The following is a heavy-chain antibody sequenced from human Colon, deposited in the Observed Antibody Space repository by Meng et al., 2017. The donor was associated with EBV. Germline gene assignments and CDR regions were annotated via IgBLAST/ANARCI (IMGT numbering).Heavy chain of an antibody. CDR1: GFNFNDYY. J-gene: IGHJ4*02. D-gene: IGHD6-25*01. Sequence: VYLVGSGEGFVKPGGSLSSSGAASGFNFNDYYRTWIRQAPGKGLEWVAFISKMGDGISYAESVRGRFTISRDSATHSLYLQMNSLRAEDTAVYYCARDLGGPRDYWGQGTLVTVSS. V-gene: IGHV3-11*01. CDR3: ARDLGGPRDY. CDR2: ISKMGDGI.